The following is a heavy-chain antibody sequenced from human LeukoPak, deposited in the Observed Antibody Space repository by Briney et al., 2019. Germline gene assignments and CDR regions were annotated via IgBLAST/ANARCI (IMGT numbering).Heavy chain of an antibody. Sequence: SETLSFTCTVSGGSISSYYWSWIRQPPGKGLEWIGYIYYSGSTNYNPSLKSRVTISVDTSKNQFSLKLSSVTAADTAVYYCARGPPILNIVLMVYAPYYFDYWGQGALVTVSS. J-gene: IGHJ4*02. V-gene: IGHV4-59*01. CDR2: IYYSGST. CDR3: ARGPPILNIVLMVYAPYYFDY. D-gene: IGHD2-8*01. CDR1: GGSISSYY.